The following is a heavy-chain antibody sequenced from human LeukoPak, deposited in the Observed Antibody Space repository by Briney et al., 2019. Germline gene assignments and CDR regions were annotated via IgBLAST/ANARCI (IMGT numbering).Heavy chain of an antibody. CDR2: IDHSGST. CDR3: ARGNIAAAVKY. Sequence: SETLSLTCAVYGGSLIDHYWNWIRQPPGKGLEWIGEIDHSGSTKYNPSLKSRVSLSVDTSKNQFSLNLNSVTAADTAVYYCARGNIAAAVKYWGQGTLVTVSS. D-gene: IGHD6-13*01. J-gene: IGHJ1*01. CDR1: GGSLIDHY. V-gene: IGHV4-34*01.